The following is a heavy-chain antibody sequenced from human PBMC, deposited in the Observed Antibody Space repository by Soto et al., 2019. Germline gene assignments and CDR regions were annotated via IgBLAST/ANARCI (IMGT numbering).Heavy chain of an antibody. J-gene: IGHJ4*02. CDR1: GGSINSFY. Sequence: PSETLSLTCTVSGGSINSFYWTWTRQFPGKRLEWIGHIYFTGITTYNPSLKSRVTISIDRSKSQFSLRLTSVTAADTAVYYCARQQQHDFWGQGILVTVSS. CDR2: IYFTGIT. V-gene: IGHV4-59*08. D-gene: IGHD5-18*01. CDR3: ARQQQHDF.